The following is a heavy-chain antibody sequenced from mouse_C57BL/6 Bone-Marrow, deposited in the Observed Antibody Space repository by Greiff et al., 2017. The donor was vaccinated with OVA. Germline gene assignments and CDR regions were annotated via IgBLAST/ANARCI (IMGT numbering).Heavy chain of an antibody. V-gene: IGHV1-66*01. CDR3: ARDYYGSRPGAMDY. CDR2: IYPGSGNT. CDR1: GYSFTSYY. D-gene: IGHD1-1*01. Sequence: VQRVESGPELVKPGASVKISCKASGYSFTSYYIHWVKQRPGQGLEWIGWIYPGSGNTKYNEKFKGKATLTADTSSSTAYMQLSSLTSEDSAVYYCARDYYGSRPGAMDYWGQGTSVTVSS. J-gene: IGHJ4*01.